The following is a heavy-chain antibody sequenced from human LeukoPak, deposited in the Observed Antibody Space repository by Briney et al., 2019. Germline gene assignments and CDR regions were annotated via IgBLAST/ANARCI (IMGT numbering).Heavy chain of an antibody. V-gene: IGHV4-59*01. CDR2: IHYTGST. CDR3: ARGGYYGSGNDFRFDP. D-gene: IGHD3-10*01. CDR1: GGSISSYY. J-gene: IGHJ5*02. Sequence: SETLSLTCTVSGGSISSYYWSWIRQSPGKGLECIGYIHYTGSTNYNPTLKSRVTISVETSKNQFSLKLKSVTAADTAVYYCARGGYYGSGNDFRFDPWGQGTLVTVSS.